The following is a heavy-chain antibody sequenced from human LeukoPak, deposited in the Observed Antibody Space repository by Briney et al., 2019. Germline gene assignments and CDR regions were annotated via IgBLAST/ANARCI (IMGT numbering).Heavy chain of an antibody. V-gene: IGHV3-7*01. D-gene: IGHD6-13*01. CDR1: GLTFSGQW. CDR2: IKHGGSEK. Sequence: PGGSLRLSCAVSGLTFSGQWMNWVRQAPGQGLEWVANIKHGGSEKYYVDSVKGRFTISREDAKSSLSLQMNSVRAEDTAVYYCAYSNNLNYWGQGTLVTVSS. J-gene: IGHJ4*02. CDR3: AYSNNLNY.